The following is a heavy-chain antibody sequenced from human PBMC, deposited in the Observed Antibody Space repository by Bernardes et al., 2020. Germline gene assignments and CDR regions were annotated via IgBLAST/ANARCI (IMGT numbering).Heavy chain of an antibody. V-gene: IGHV3-74*03. CDR3: ATSADNYVGFEY. D-gene: IGHD4-4*01. CDR1: GFSLSSYW. J-gene: IGHJ4*02. CDR2: INRDGSTT. Sequence: ASGFSLSSYWMHWVRQVPGKGLVWVSRINRDGSTTTYADSVKGRFTISRDDTKNTLYLQMNSLRAEDTAVYYCATSADNYVGFEYWGQGTLVTVSS.